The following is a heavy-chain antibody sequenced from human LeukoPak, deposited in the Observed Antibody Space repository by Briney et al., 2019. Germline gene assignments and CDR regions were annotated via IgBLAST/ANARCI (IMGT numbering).Heavy chain of an antibody. D-gene: IGHD2-2*01. CDR3: ARERLGYCSSTSCYYYGMDV. V-gene: IGHV3-7*01. J-gene: IGHJ6*02. CDR2: IKQDGSEK. Sequence: PGGSLRLSCAASGFTFSSYWMSWVRQAPGKGLEWVANIKQDGSEKYYVDSVKGRFTISRDNAKNSLYLQMNSLRDEDTAVYYCARERLGYCSSTSCYYYGMDVWGQGTTVTASS. CDR1: GFTFSSYW.